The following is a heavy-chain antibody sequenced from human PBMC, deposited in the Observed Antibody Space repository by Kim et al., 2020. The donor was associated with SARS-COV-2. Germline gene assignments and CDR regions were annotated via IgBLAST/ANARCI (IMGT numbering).Heavy chain of an antibody. J-gene: IGHJ4*02. V-gene: IGHV3-23*01. Sequence: AAAGEGRFPISRDSSKNMVYLQVKRLRAEDTAVYYCAKVSDSSGYYPFDYWGQGTQVTVSS. D-gene: IGHD3-22*01. CDR3: AKVSDSSGYYPFDY.